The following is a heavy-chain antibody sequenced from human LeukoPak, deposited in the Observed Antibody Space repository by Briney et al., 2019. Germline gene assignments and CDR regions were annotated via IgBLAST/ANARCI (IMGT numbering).Heavy chain of an antibody. Sequence: SETLSLTCSVSGGSISTYYWSWIRQSAGKVLEWIADISASGGTNYNPSLESRVTVSINSSKNQFSLKLSYVTAADTAVFYCARSPHNSAWYEKWFDPWGQGTLVTVSS. V-gene: IGHV4-4*08. D-gene: IGHD6-19*01. J-gene: IGHJ5*02. CDR3: ARSPHNSAWYEKWFDP. CDR2: ISASGGT. CDR1: GGSISTYY.